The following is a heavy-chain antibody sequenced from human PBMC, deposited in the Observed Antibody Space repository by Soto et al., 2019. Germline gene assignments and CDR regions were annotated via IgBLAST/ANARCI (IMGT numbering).Heavy chain of an antibody. D-gene: IGHD3-3*01. J-gene: IGHJ3*02. CDR1: GGSFSGYY. CDR2: INHSGST. Sequence: PSETLSLTCAVYGGSFSGYYWSWIRQPPGKGLEWIGEINHSGSTNYNPSLKSRVTISVDTSKNQFSLKLSSVTAADTAVYYCARGRYDFWSGRPDAFDIWGQGTMVTVS. CDR3: ARGRYDFWSGRPDAFDI. V-gene: IGHV4-34*01.